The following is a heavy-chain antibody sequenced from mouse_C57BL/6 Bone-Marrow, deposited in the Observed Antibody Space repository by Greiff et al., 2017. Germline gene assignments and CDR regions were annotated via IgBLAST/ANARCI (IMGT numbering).Heavy chain of an antibody. J-gene: IGHJ1*03. CDR1: EYEFPSHD. D-gene: IGHD4-1*01. V-gene: IGHV5-2*01. Sequence: EVHLVESGGGLVQPGESLKLSCESNEYEFPSHDMSWVRKTPEKRLELVAAINSDGGSTCYPDTMERRFIISRDNTKKTLYLQMSSLRSEDTALYYWARTGSYWYFGVWGTGTTVTVSS. CDR3: ARTGSYWYFGV. CDR2: INSDGGST.